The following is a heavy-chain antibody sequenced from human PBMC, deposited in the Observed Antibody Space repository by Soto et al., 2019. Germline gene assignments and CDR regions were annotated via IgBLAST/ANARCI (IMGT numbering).Heavy chain of an antibody. V-gene: IGHV4-31*03. J-gene: IGHJ2*01. CDR3: AREMRHQSVSSHFWYFDV. Sequence: QVHLQESGPGLVKPSQTLSLSCTVSGASINSASHYWSWIRHSPGKGLEWIGFIYYSGTTFYHPSLKSRITISIDTSKNQFFLNLTSVTAADTAVYYCAREMRHQSVSSHFWYFDVWGRGTQVTVSS. CDR2: IYYSGTT. D-gene: IGHD6-6*01. CDR1: GASINSASHY.